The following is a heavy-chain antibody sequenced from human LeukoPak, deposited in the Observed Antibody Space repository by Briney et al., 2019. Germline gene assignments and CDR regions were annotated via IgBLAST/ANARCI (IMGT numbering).Heavy chain of an antibody. V-gene: IGHV4-4*07. CDR2: IYTSGST. CDR1: GGSISSYY. J-gene: IGHJ4*02. CDR3: ARETRFSGWYGYFDY. D-gene: IGHD6-19*01. Sequence: SETLSLTCTVSGGSISSYYWSWIRQPAGKGLEWIGRIYTSGSTTYNPSLKSRVTMSVDTSKNQFSLKLSSVTAADTAVYYCARETRFSGWYGYFDYWGQGTLVTVSS.